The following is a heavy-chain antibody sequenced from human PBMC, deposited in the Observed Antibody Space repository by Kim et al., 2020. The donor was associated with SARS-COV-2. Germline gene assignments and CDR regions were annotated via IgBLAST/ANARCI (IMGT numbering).Heavy chain of an antibody. Sequence: SVKVSCKASGGTFSSYAISWVRQAPGQGLEWMGRIIPILGIANYAQKFQGRVTITADKSTSTAYMELSSLRSEDTAVYYCARSHEYGDYVFDYWGQGTLVTVSS. CDR3: ARSHEYGDYVFDY. V-gene: IGHV1-69*04. J-gene: IGHJ4*02. CDR2: IIPILGIA. D-gene: IGHD4-17*01. CDR1: GGTFSSYA.